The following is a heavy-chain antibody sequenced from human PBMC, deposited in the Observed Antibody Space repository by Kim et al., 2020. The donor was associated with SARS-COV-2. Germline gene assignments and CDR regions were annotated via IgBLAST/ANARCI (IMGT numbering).Heavy chain of an antibody. J-gene: IGHJ4*02. V-gene: IGHV3-30*02. D-gene: IGHD6-13*01. Sequence: DSGKGRLTISRDNTKNTLYLQMNSRRAEDTAVYYCAKGLSSNWSRLGFDYWGQGTLVTVSS. CDR3: AKGLSSNWSRLGFDY.